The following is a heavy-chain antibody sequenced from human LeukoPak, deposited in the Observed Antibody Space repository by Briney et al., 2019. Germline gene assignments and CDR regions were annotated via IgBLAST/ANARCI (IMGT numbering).Heavy chain of an antibody. CDR3: ARDLPSPGIPVADDY. CDR2: INPNSGGT. CDR1: GYTFTGYY. J-gene: IGHJ4*02. Sequence: ASVKVSCRASGYTFTGYYMFWLRQAPGQGLEWMGRINPNSGGTNYAQKFQGRVTMTRDTSITTAYMELSSLRSDDTAVYYCARDLPSPGIPVADDYWGQGTLVTVSS. V-gene: IGHV1-2*06. D-gene: IGHD6-19*01.